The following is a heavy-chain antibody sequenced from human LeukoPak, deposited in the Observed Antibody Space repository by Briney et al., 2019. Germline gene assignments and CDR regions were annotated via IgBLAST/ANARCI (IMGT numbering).Heavy chain of an antibody. J-gene: IGHJ4*02. CDR2: INYDGTTT. V-gene: IGHV3-74*01. Sequence: GGSLRLSCAASGFIFNTYWMHWVRQVPGKGLVWVSQINYDGTTTRYADSVRGRFTISRDNAKNTVYLQMNSLRADDTAVYYCARDLVGLTGDYWGQGTLVTVSS. CDR1: GFIFNTYW. CDR3: ARDLVGLTGDY. D-gene: IGHD2-8*02.